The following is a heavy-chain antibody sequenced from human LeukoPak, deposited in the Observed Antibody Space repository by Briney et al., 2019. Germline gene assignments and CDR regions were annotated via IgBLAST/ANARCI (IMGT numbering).Heavy chain of an antibody. J-gene: IGHJ4*02. V-gene: IGHV4-59*01. D-gene: IGHD6-6*01. CDR1: GGSMNTYY. CDR2: IHSSGSN. Sequence: PSETLSLTCTVSGGSMNTYYWSWIRQPPGKGLEWIGYIHSSGSNNYNPSLKRRVTMSVDTSKNQLYLNLSSVTAADTAVYYCASHIEYSSSSFDYWGQGTLVTVSS. CDR3: ASHIEYSSSSFDY.